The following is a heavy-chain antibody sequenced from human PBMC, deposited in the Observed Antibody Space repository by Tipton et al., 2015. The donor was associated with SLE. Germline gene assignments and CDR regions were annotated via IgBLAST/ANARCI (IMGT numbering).Heavy chain of an antibody. CDR3: ARGHYDFWSGYPIDY. V-gene: IGHV3-7*01. CDR1: GFTFTNYG. J-gene: IGHJ4*02. Sequence: SLRLSCATSGFTFTNYGMHWVRQAPGKGLEWAANIKQDGSEKYYVDSVKGRFTISRDNAKNSLYLQMNSLRAEDTAMYYCARGHYDFWSGYPIDYWGQGTLVTVSS. D-gene: IGHD3-3*01. CDR2: IKQDGSEK.